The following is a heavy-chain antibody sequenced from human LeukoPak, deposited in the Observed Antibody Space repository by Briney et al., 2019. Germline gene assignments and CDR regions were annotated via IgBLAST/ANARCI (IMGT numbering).Heavy chain of an antibody. J-gene: IGHJ1*01. CDR2: ISSSSSYI. V-gene: IGHV3-21*01. Sequence: PGGSLRLSCAASGFTFSSYAMSWARQAPGKGLEWVSSISSSSSYIYYADSVKGRFTISRDKAKNSLYLQMNSLRAEDTAVYYCARGPYSSDKWYFQHWGQGTLVTVSS. CDR3: ARGPYSSDKWYFQH. CDR1: GFTFSSYA. D-gene: IGHD6-19*01.